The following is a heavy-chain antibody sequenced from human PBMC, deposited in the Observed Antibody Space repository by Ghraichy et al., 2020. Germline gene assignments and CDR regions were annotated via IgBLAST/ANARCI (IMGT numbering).Heavy chain of an antibody. CDR2: IYTNGST. J-gene: IGHJ6*02. CDR3: ARDGAVDTAMAIAPYYYYGMDV. CDR1: GCSISSYY. Sequence: SETLSLTCTVSGCSISSYYWCWIRQPPGKGLEWIGRIYTNGSTNYNPSPTSRVTMLVDTSKNHLSLKLSSVTAADTAVYYCARDGAVDTAMAIAPYYYYGMDVWGQGTTVTVSS. V-gene: IGHV4-4*07. D-gene: IGHD5-18*01.